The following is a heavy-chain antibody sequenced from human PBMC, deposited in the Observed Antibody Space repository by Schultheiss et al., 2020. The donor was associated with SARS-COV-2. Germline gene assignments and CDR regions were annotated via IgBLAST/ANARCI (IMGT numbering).Heavy chain of an antibody. CDR1: GFTFSSYG. CDR2: ISYDGSNK. V-gene: IGHV3-30*03. CDR3: ARESGAYCSSTYCYGWFDP. J-gene: IGHJ5*02. D-gene: IGHD2-2*01. Sequence: GESLKISCAASGFTFSSYGMHWVRQAPGKGLEWVAVISYDGSNKYYADSVKGRFTISRDNSKNTLYLQMNSLRAEDTAVYYCARESGAYCSSTYCYGWFDPWGQGTLVTVSS.